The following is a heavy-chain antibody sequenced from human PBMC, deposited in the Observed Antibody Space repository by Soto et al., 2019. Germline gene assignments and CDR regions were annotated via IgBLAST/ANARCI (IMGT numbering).Heavy chain of an antibody. V-gene: IGHV3-23*01. CDR1: GFTFSSYA. Sequence: QPGGSLRLSCAASGFTFSSYAMGWVRQGPGKGLEWVAVVSIGGSTHYADSVRGRFTISRDNSKNTLSLQMNSLTAEDTAVYYCAQGPDKAVPGRDYWGQGALVTVSS. D-gene: IGHD6-19*01. CDR2: VSIGGST. CDR3: AQGPDKAVPGRDY. J-gene: IGHJ4*02.